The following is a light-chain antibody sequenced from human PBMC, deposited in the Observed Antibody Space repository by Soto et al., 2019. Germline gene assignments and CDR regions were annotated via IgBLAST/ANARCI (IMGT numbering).Light chain of an antibody. CDR2: EVT. J-gene: IGLJ1*01. Sequence: QSALTQPASVSGSPGQSITISCTGTSSDVGGYDYVSWYQQHPDKAPKLVIYEVTNRPSGVSYRFSGSKSGNTASLTISGLQADDEAAYYCSSHTSGSTRIFGTGTKLTVL. CDR1: SSDVGGYDY. CDR3: SSHTSGSTRI. V-gene: IGLV2-14*01.